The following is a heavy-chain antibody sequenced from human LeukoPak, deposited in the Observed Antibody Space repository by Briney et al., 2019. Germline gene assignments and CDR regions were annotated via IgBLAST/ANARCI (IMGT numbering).Heavy chain of an antibody. V-gene: IGHV4-4*07. CDR3: ARLPFRWLVGD. J-gene: IGHJ4*02. Sequence: SETLSLTCTVSGVSISSYFWSWVRQPAGKGLEWIGRIYTSGSTKYNPSLQSRVTMSVDTSKNQFSLKLSSVTAADTAVYYCARLPFRWLVGDWGQGTLVTVSS. CDR1: GVSISSYF. CDR2: IYTSGST. D-gene: IGHD6-19*01.